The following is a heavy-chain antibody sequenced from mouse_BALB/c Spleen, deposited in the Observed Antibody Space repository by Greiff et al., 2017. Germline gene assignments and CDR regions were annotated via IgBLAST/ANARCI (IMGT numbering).Heavy chain of an antibody. D-gene: IGHD2-4*01. CDR2: IDPYNGGT. Sequence: EVHLVESGPELVKPGASVKVSCKASGYAFTSYNMYWVKQSHGKSLEWIGYIDPYNGGTSYNQKFKGKATLTVDKSSSTAYMHLNSLTSEDSAVYYCARFYYDYDLAYWGQGTLVTVSA. CDR1: GYAFTSYN. CDR3: ARFYYDYDLAY. J-gene: IGHJ3*01. V-gene: IGHV1S135*01.